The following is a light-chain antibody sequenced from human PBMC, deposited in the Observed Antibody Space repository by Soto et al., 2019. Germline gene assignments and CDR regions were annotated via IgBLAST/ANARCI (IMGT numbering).Light chain of an antibody. CDR3: SSYTSSSTVV. J-gene: IGLJ2*01. CDR1: SSDLGGYNY. V-gene: IGLV2-14*01. CDR2: DVN. Sequence: QSALTQPASVSGSPGQSITISCTGTSSDLGGYNYVSWYQQYPGKAPKLMIYDVNNRPSGVSNRFSGSKSGNTASLTISGLQAEDEADYYCSSYTSSSTVVFGGGTKLTVL.